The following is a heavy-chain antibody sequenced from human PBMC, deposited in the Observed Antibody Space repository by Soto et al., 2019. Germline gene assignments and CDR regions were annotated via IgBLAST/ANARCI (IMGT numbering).Heavy chain of an antibody. J-gene: IGHJ4*02. Sequence: QVQLQESGPGLVKPSPTLSLTCSVSAGSISSGGYYWNWIRQHPGKGLEWIGYIYHSGGTYSSPSLRSRVTISVDTSKNHFSLKLSSVTAADTAVYYCARDRGGYGGYDYWGQGTLVTVSS. CDR1: AGSISSGGYY. V-gene: IGHV4-31*03. CDR3: ARDRGGYGGYDY. CDR2: IYHSGGT. D-gene: IGHD5-12*01.